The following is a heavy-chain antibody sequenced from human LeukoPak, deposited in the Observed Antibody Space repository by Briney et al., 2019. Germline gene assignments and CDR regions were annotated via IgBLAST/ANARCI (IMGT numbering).Heavy chain of an antibody. CDR2: IYYSGST. CDR3: ARHQGRYCSSTSCYAFDI. V-gene: IGHV4-59*08. CDR1: GGSISSYY. Sequence: KPSETLSLTCTVSGGSISSYYWSWIRQPPGKGQEWIGYIYYSGSTNYNPSLKSRVTISVDTSKNQFSLKLSSVTAADTAVYYCARHQGRYCSSTSCYAFDIWGQGTMVTVSS. D-gene: IGHD2-2*01. J-gene: IGHJ3*02.